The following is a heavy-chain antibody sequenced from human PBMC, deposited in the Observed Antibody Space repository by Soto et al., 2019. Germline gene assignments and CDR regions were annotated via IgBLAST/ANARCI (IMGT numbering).Heavy chain of an antibody. D-gene: IGHD6-19*01. CDR1: GYSISSGSY. V-gene: IGHV4-38-2*02. CDR3: ARVHVMVVAGSTFDY. Sequence: SETLSPTCTVSGYSISSGSYRAWIRQPPGKGPEWIASIYHGGTTFYNPSLKSRITIPVDTSNNQFSLKLTSVTAADTSVYYCARVHVMVVAGSTFDYWGQGTLVTVSS. J-gene: IGHJ4*02. CDR2: IYHGGTT.